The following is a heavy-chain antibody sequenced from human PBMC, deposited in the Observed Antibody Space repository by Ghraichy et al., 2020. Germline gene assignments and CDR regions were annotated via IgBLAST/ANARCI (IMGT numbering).Heavy chain of an antibody. CDR2: ISAYNGNT. J-gene: IGHJ5*02. Sequence: ASVKVSCKASGYTFTRYGISWVRQAPGQGLEWMGWISAYNGNTNYAQKLQGRVTMTTDTSTSTAYMALRSLRSDDTAVYYCAHVWVVPAAMGPPNWFDPWGQGALVTVSS. CDR3: AHVWVVPAAMGPPNWFDP. D-gene: IGHD2-2*01. CDR1: GYTFTRYG. V-gene: IGHV1-18*04.